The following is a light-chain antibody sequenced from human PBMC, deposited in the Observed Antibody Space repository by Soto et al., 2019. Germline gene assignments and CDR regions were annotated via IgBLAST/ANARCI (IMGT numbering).Light chain of an antibody. CDR3: SSYTSSNTYV. V-gene: IGLV2-14*01. CDR1: SSDVGGYNY. J-gene: IGLJ1*01. CDR2: EVS. Sequence: QSVLTQPASVSGSPGQSITISCTGTSSDVGGYNYFSWYQQHPGKAPKLIIYEVSNRPSGVSNRFSGSKSDNTASLTISGLQAEDEADYYCSSYTSSNTYVFGTGTKLTVL.